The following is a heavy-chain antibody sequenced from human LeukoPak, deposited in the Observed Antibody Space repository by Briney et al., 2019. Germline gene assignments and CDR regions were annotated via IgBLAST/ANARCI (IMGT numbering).Heavy chain of an antibody. V-gene: IGHV3-23*01. CDR2: ISGSGGST. J-gene: IGHJ6*02. CDR1: GFTFSSYA. CDR3: AKGATTTVTKRGDGMDV. D-gene: IGHD4-17*01. Sequence: GGSLRLSCAASGFTFSSYAMSWVRQAPGKGLEWVSAISGSGGSTYYADSVKGRFTISRDNSKNTLYLQMNSLRAEDTAVYYCAKGATTTVTKRGDGMDVWGQGTTVTVSS.